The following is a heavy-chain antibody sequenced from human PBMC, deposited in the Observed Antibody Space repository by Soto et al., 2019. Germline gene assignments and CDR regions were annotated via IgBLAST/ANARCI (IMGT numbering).Heavy chain of an antibody. CDR3: ARGTITMTVVPHYYYGMDV. V-gene: IGHV1-69*01. D-gene: IGHD3-22*01. CDR1: GGTFSSYA. Sequence: QVQLVQSGAEVKKPGSSVKVSCKASGGTFSSYAISWVRQAPGQGLEWMGGIIPIFGTANYAQKFQGRVTITAGESTSTAYMELSSLRSEDTAVYYCARGTITMTVVPHYYYGMDVWGQGTTVTVSS. CDR2: IIPIFGTA. J-gene: IGHJ6*02.